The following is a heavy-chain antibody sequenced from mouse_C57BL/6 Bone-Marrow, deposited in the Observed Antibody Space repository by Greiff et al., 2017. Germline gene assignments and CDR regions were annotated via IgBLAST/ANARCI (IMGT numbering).Heavy chain of an antibody. Sequence: EVQLVESEGGLVQPGSSMKLSCTASGFTFSDYYMAWVRQVPEKGLEWVANINYDGSSTYYLDSLKSRFIISRDNAKNILYLQMSSLKSEDTATYYCARRSLNYYYDYFDCWGQGTTLTVSS. D-gene: IGHD2-4*01. V-gene: IGHV5-16*01. CDR2: INYDGSST. CDR1: GFTFSDYY. J-gene: IGHJ2*01. CDR3: ARRSLNYYYDYFDC.